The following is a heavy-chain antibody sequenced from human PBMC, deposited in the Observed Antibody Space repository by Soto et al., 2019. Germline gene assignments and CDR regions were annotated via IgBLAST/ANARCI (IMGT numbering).Heavy chain of an antibody. CDR3: ARDFSYQRFDH. CDR2: MNQDGSHV. Sequence: PGGSLRLSCAASGFTLSSYSMNWVRQAPGKGLEWVTNMNQDGSHVAYADAVKGRFTVSRDNAKNAVYLQMNSLTVEDTAVYFCARDFSYQRFDHWGQGALVTVSS. J-gene: IGHJ4*02. CDR1: GFTLSSYS. V-gene: IGHV3-7*01. D-gene: IGHD3-16*02.